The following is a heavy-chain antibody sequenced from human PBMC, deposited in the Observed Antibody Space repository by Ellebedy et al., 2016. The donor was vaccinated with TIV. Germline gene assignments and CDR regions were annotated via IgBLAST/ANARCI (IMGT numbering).Heavy chain of an antibody. CDR2: TNPVNGNT. CDR3: ARGKGGYSGYEGLYNYFDS. CDR1: GYTFTSNI. V-gene: IGHV1-3*01. D-gene: IGHD5-12*01. J-gene: IGHJ5*01. Sequence: ASVKVSXXTSGYTFTSNIIHWVRQAPGQRLEWMGWTNPVNGNTKYSQKFQGRVTITSDTSARTAYMELSSLRSEDTAVYYCARGKGGYSGYEGLYNYFDSWGQGTLVTVSS.